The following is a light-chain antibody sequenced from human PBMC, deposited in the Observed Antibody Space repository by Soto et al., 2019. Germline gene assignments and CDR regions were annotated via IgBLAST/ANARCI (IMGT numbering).Light chain of an antibody. J-gene: IGKJ5*01. CDR2: GAS. V-gene: IGKV3-20*01. CDR3: QHYGSSPVT. Sequence: ETVLTQSPGTLSLSPGEKATLSCRASQSVISSYLAWYQQKPGQAPRLLMYGASFRASGIPDRFSGGGSGTDFTLTISRLEPEDFAVYYCQHYGSSPVTFGQGTRLEIK. CDR1: QSVISSY.